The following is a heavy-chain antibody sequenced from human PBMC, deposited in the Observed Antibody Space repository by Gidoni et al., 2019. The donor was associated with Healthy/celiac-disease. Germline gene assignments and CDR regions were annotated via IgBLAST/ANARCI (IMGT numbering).Heavy chain of an antibody. CDR3: ARDRYCSSTSCYDQHFDY. J-gene: IGHJ4*02. CDR2: IYYSGST. D-gene: IGHD2-2*01. CDR1: CGSIRSGGYY. V-gene: IGHV4-31*03. Sequence: QVQLQESGPGLVKPSQTLSLTCTVSCGSIRSGGYYWGWIRQHPGKGLEWIGYIYYSGSTYYNPSLKSRVTISVDTSKNQFSLKLSSVTAADTAVYYCARDRYCSSTSCYDQHFDYWGQGTLVTVSS.